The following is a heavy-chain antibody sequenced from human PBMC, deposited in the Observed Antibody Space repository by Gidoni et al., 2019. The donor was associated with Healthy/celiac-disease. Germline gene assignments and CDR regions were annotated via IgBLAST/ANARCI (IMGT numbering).Heavy chain of an antibody. Sequence: EVQLVESGGGLVQPGRSLRLSCSASGFTFDDYAMHWVRQAPGKGLEWVSGISWNSGSIGYADSVKGRFTISRDNAKNSLYLQMNSLRAEDTALYYCAKDIEDYGGNSPFDYWGQGTLVTVSS. CDR2: ISWNSGSI. V-gene: IGHV3-9*01. CDR3: AKDIEDYGGNSPFDY. J-gene: IGHJ4*02. CDR1: GFTFDDYA. D-gene: IGHD4-17*01.